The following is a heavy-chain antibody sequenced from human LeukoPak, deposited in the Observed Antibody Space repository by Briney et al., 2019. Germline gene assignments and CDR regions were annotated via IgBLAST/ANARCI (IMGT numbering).Heavy chain of an antibody. CDR2: IYYSGST. CDR3: ATEGYSSSPDGTYYYYGMDV. J-gene: IGHJ6*02. CDR1: GGSISSSSYY. Sequence: SETQSLTCTVSGGSISSSSYYWGWIRQPPGKGLEWIGSIYYSGSTYYNPSLKSRVTISVDTSKNQFSLKLSSVTAADTAVYYCATEGYSSSPDGTYYYYGMDVWGQGTTVTVSS. V-gene: IGHV4-39*01. D-gene: IGHD6-6*01.